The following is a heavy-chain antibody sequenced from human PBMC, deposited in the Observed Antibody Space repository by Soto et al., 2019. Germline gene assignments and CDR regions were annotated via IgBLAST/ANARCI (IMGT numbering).Heavy chain of an antibody. CDR3: ARTTGDFWSGKRVPYGKDV. J-gene: IGHJ6*02. D-gene: IGHD3-3*01. CDR1: GWSFSGCY. CDR2: INHSGRP. Sequence: SETLSLTCAVYGWSFSGCYWSWIRQPPGRGLEWIGEINHSGRPNYNPSLKSRVNISVDTSKKQFSLKTSSVTAAQTAVYYCARTTGDFWSGKRVPYGKDVWGRGKRVTAS. V-gene: IGHV4-34*01.